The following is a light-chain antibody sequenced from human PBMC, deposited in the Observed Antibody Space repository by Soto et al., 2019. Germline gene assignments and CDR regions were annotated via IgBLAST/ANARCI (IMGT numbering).Light chain of an antibody. V-gene: IGKV3-15*01. CDR1: QSVSID. CDR2: DAS. J-gene: IGKJ1*01. Sequence: EIVMTQSPATLSVSPGERATLSCRASQSVSIDLAWYQQKPGQAPRLLIYDASTRATGIPARFSGSGSGTEFTLTISSLQSEDFGLYYCHQYNNFWTFGQGTKVDIK. CDR3: HQYNNFWT.